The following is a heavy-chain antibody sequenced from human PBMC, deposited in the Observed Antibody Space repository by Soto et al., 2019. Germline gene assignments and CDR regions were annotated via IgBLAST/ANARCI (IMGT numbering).Heavy chain of an antibody. CDR2: IDPSDSYT. J-gene: IGHJ6*02. CDR1: GYSFTSYW. D-gene: IGHD4-4*01. Sequence: PGESLKISCKGSGYSFTSYWISWVRQMPGKGLEWMGRIDPSDSYTNYSPSFQGHVTISADKSISTAYLQWSSLKASDTAMYYCARRDSNHDYYYYGMDVWGQGTTVTVSS. V-gene: IGHV5-10-1*01. CDR3: ARRDSNHDYYYYGMDV.